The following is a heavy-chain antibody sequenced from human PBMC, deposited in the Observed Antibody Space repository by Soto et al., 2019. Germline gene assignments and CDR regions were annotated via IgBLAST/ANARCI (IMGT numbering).Heavy chain of an antibody. CDR2: IYYSGST. CDR1: GGSISSGGYY. J-gene: IGHJ4*02. D-gene: IGHD5-18*01. Sequence: QVQLQESGPGLVKPSQTLSLTCTVSGGSISSGGYYWSWIRHHPGKGLEWIGYIYYSGSTYYNPSLKSRLPISVDTSKNQFSLNLSSVTAADTAVYYCARERGYSESDYRGQGTLVTVSS. V-gene: IGHV4-31*03. CDR3: ARERGYSESDY.